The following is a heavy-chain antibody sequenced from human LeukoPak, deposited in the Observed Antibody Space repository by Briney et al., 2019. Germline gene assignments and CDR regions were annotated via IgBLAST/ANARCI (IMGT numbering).Heavy chain of an antibody. J-gene: IGHJ2*01. CDR1: GFTFDDYG. Sequence: PGGSLRLSCAASGFTFDDYGMSWVRQAPGKGLEWVSGINWNGGSTGYADSVKGRFTISRDNAKNSLYLQMNSLRVEDTALYYRARAMVYDSSGYKGRHFDLWGRGTLVTVSS. V-gene: IGHV3-20*04. D-gene: IGHD3-22*01. CDR3: ARAMVYDSSGYKGRHFDL. CDR2: INWNGGST.